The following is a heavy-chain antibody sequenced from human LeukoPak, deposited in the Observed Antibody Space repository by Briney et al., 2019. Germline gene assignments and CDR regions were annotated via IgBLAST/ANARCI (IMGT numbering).Heavy chain of an antibody. V-gene: IGHV4-39*07. CDR1: GGSISSSSYY. Sequence: SETLSLTCTVSGGSISSSSYYWGWIRQPPGKGLEWIGSIYYSGSTYYNPSLKSRVTISVDTSKNQFSLKLSSVTAADTAVYYCARDRNGVVEMATIWDYWGQGTLVTVSS. D-gene: IGHD5-24*01. CDR2: IYYSGST. CDR3: ARDRNGVVEMATIWDY. J-gene: IGHJ4*02.